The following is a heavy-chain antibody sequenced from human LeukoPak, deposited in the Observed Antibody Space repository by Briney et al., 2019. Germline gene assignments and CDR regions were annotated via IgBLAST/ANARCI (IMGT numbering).Heavy chain of an antibody. D-gene: IGHD6-19*01. J-gene: IGHJ4*02. CDR3: ASWGSVAGQRALDY. CDR1: GFTFSRYW. CDR2: LIQDGREK. Sequence: PGGSLRLSCAASGFTFSRYWMTWVRQAPGKGLEWVVTLIQDGREKHYVDSVKGRFTISRDNAKNSVDLEMNSLRAEDTAVYFCASWGSVAGQRALDYWGQGTLVTVSS. V-gene: IGHV3-7*03.